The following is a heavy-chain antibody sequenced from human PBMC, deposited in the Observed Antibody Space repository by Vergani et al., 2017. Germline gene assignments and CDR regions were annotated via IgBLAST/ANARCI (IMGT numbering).Heavy chain of an antibody. Sequence: EVQLVESGGGVVQPGGSLRLSCAASGFTFDDYAMHWVRQAPGKGLEWVSLISGDGGSTYYADSVKGRFTISRDNSKNYLYLQMNSLRTEDTALYYCAKDVSSGWSMNAFDIWGQGTMVTVSS. D-gene: IGHD6-19*01. CDR2: ISGDGGST. CDR1: GFTFDDYA. CDR3: AKDVSSGWSMNAFDI. J-gene: IGHJ3*02. V-gene: IGHV3-43*02.